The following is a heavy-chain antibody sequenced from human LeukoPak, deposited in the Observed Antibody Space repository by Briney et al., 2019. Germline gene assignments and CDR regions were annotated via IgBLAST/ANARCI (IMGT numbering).Heavy chain of an antibody. Sequence: QPGGSLRLSCAASGFTFSSYAMHWVRQAPGKGLEWVAVISYDGSNKYYADSVKGRFTISRDNSKNTLYLQMNSLRAEDTAVYYCARELGYDILTGPLYWGQGTLVTVSS. J-gene: IGHJ4*02. CDR3: ARELGYDILTGPLY. CDR2: ISYDGSNK. CDR1: GFTFSSYA. D-gene: IGHD3-9*01. V-gene: IGHV3-30-3*01.